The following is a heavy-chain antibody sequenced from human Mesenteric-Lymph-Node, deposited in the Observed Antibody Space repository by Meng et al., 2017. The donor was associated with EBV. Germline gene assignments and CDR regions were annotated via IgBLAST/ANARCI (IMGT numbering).Heavy chain of an antibody. Sequence: QGPRLNGGRVRSGPSEALPLTCDASGGSFSVYHWSWIRQPPGKGLEYIGEISQSGDTTYNPSLKSRVTISVDRSRNQFSLKMASVTAADTAVYYCARGAIFGIVITYFDYWSQGTLVTVSS. J-gene: IGHJ4*02. CDR2: ISQSGDT. D-gene: IGHD3-3*02. CDR1: GGSFSVYH. V-gene: IGHV4-34*01. CDR3: ARGAIFGIVITYFDY.